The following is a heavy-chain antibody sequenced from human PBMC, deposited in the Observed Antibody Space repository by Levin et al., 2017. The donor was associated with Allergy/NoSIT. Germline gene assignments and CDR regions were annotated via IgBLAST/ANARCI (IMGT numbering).Heavy chain of an antibody. D-gene: IGHD2/OR15-2a*01. CDR3: AREGSTNKYCFAY. V-gene: IGHV3-30*03. CDR2: ISDGGTAT. Sequence: GGSLRLSCAGSGFTFSSHGMHWIRQAPGKGLQWVAVISDGGTATYYEDSVKGRFTISRDNSRNTVSLQMNSLRGEDTAVYYCAREGSTNKYCFAYWGRGTLVTVSS. CDR1: GFTFSSHG. J-gene: IGHJ4*02.